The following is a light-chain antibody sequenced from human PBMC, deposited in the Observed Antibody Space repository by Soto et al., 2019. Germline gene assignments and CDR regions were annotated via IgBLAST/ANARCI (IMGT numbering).Light chain of an antibody. J-gene: IGLJ2*01. CDR2: EGS. CDR1: SSDVGSYNL. CDR3: CSYAGSSTFV. Sequence: QSALTQPASVSGSPGQSITISCTGSSSDVGSYNLVSWYQQHPGKAPKLMIYEGSKRPSGVSNRFSGSKSGNTASLAISGLEAEDEYYYYCCSYAGSSTFVFGGGTKLTVL. V-gene: IGLV2-23*03.